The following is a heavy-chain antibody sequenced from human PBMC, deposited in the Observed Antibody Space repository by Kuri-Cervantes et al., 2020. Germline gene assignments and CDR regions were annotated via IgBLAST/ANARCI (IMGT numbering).Heavy chain of an antibody. V-gene: IGHV3-7*01. CDR3: ARDLELLWFGELLSFDY. Sequence: GESLKISCAASGFTFSSYWMSWVRQAPGKGLEWMANIKQDGSEKYYVDSVKGRFTISRDNAKNSLYLQMNSLRAEDTAVYYCARDLELLWFGELLSFDYWGQGTLVTVSS. CDR2: IKQDGSEK. D-gene: IGHD3-10*01. CDR1: GFTFSSYW. J-gene: IGHJ4*02.